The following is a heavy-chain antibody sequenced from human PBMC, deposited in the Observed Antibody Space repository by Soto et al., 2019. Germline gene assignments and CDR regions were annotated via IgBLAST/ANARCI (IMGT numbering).Heavy chain of an antibody. D-gene: IGHD5-12*01. CDR3: ARGRRPPDVDIVATIYPRRERGGMDV. J-gene: IGHJ6*02. CDR2: INHSGST. CDR1: GGSFSGYY. V-gene: IGHV4-34*01. Sequence: SETLSLTCAVYGGSFSGYYWSWIRQPPGKGLEWIGEINHSGSTNYNPSLKSRVTISVDTSKNQFSLKLSSVTAADTVVYYCARGRRPPDVDIVATIYPRRERGGMDVWGQGTTVTVSS.